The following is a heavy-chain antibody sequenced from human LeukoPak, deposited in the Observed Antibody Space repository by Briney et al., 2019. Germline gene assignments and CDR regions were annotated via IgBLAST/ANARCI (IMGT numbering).Heavy chain of an antibody. CDR2: INHSGST. D-gene: IGHD6-13*01. V-gene: IGHV4-34*01. J-gene: IGHJ4*02. Sequence: PSETLSLTCAVYGGSFSGYYWSWIRQPPGKGLEWIGEINHSGSTNYNPSLKSRVTISVDTSKNQFSLKLSSVTAADTAVYYCARPGAAAGTDWGQGTLVTVSS. CDR1: GGSFSGYY. CDR3: ARPGAAAGTD.